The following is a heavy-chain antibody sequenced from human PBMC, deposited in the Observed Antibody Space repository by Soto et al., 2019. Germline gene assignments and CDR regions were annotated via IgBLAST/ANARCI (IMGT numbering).Heavy chain of an antibody. V-gene: IGHV1-69*02. Sequence: QVQLVQSGAEVKKPGSSVKVSCKASGGTFSSYTISWVRQAPGQGLEWMGRIIPILGIANYAQKFQGRVTXXAXKXXSTAYMELSSLRSEDTAVYYCGRGEYDRSRGAFDIWGQGTMVTVSS. CDR1: GGTFSSYT. CDR3: GRGEYDRSRGAFDI. J-gene: IGHJ3*02. D-gene: IGHD3-22*01. CDR2: IIPILGIA.